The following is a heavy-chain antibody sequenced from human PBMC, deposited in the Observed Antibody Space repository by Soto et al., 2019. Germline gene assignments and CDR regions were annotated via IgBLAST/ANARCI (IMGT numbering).Heavy chain of an antibody. CDR1: GVSFSGFY. D-gene: IGHD2-15*01. CDR3: ARGVVVAAPFYSHHRMDV. V-gene: IGHV4-34*01. CDR2: INHSGST. J-gene: IGHJ6*02. Sequence: SETLSLTCAVYGVSFSGFYWSWIRQPPGKGLEWIGEINHSGSTNYNPSLKSRVTISVDTSKNQFSLKLSSVTAADTAVYYCARGVVVAAPFYSHHRMDVWGQGTTVTVSS.